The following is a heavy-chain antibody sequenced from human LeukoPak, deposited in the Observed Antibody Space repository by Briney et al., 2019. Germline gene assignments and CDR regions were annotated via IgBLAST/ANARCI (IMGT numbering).Heavy chain of an antibody. V-gene: IGHV3-48*02. J-gene: IGHJ6*02. CDR2: ISSSSSTI. Sequence: GGSLRLSCAVSGITFSNYWMSWVRQAPGKGREWVSYISSSSSTIYYADSVKGRFTISRDNAKNSLYLQMNSLRDEDTAVYYCARDWGYYYYYGMDVWGQGTTVTVSS. CDR3: ARDWGYYYYYGMDV. CDR1: GITFSNYW. D-gene: IGHD3-16*01.